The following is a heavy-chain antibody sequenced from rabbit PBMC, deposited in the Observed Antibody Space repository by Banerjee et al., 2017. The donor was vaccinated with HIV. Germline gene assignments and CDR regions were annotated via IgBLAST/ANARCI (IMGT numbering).Heavy chain of an antibody. CDR3: ARHETGTSGWNCAL. D-gene: IGHD1-1*01. V-gene: IGHV1S45*01. CDR1: GFSFSSSYY. Sequence: QEQLEESGGDLVKPEGSLTLTCTASGFSFSSSYYMYWVRQAPGKGLEWIGCINGGSSGSTYYASWAKGRFTISKTSSTTVTLQMTSLTAADTATYFCARHETGTSGWNCALWGQGTLVT. J-gene: IGHJ3*01. CDR2: INGGSSGST.